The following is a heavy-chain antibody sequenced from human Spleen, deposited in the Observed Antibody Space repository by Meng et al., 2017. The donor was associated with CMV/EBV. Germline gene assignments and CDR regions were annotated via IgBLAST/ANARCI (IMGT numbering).Heavy chain of an antibody. V-gene: IGHV4-30-4*08. CDR2: IYYSGST. CDR3: ARAHVLRFLEWSPYYFDY. CDR1: GGSISSGDYY. D-gene: IGHD3-3*01. J-gene: IGHJ4*02. Sequence: GDLREAGPGPVKPSQTLSLTCTVSGGSISSGDYYWSWIRQPPGKGLEWIGYIYYSGSTYYNPSLKSRVTISVDTSKNQFSLKLSSVTAADTAVYYCARAHVLRFLEWSPYYFDYWGQGTLVTVSS.